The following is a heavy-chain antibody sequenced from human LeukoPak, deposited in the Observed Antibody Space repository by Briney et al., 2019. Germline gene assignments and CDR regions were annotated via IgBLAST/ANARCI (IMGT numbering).Heavy chain of an antibody. CDR2: ISSSSSTI. CDR3: ARDGAAAGGGYYYYYYMDV. CDR1: GFTFSSYS. D-gene: IGHD6-13*01. J-gene: IGHJ6*03. Sequence: PGGSLRLSCAASGFTFSSYSMNWVRQAPGKGLEWVSYISSSSSTIYYADSVKGRFTISRDNAKNSLYLQMNSLRAEDTAVYYRARDGAAAGGGYYYYYYMDVWGKGTTVTVSS. V-gene: IGHV3-48*01.